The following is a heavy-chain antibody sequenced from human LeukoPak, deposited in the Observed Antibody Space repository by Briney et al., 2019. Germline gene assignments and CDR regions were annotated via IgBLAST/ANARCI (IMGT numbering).Heavy chain of an antibody. D-gene: IGHD6-13*01. V-gene: IGHV3-74*01. CDR3: VRDWYGTDY. CDR1: GFTFSIHW. CDR2: INNDGTTT. J-gene: IGHJ4*02. Sequence: PGGSLRLSCAASGFTFSIHWMHWVRQPPGGGLVWVAHINNDGTTTTYADSVRGRFTISRDNAKNTLDLQMNSLRAEDTAVYYCVRDWYGTDYWGQGVLVTVSS.